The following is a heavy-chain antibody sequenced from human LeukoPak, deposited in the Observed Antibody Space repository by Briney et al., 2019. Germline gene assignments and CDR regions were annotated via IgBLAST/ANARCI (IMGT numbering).Heavy chain of an antibody. CDR3: AKASSSWYSDFDY. CDR1: GFSLNNYA. CDR2: ISASGGTT. Sequence: GGSVKLSCAASGFSLNNYAMNWARQATGKGLEWVSAISASGGTTYNSDSVKGRFTTSRDSAKNTLYLQINSLRAEDSAVYYCAKASSSWYSDFDYWGRGTLVTVSS. V-gene: IGHV3-23*01. J-gene: IGHJ4*02. D-gene: IGHD6-13*01.